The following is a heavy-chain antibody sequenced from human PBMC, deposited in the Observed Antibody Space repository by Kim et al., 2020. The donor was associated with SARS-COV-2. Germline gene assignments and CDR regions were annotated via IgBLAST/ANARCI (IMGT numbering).Heavy chain of an antibody. V-gene: IGHV1-18*01. CDR1: GYTFTSYG. CDR2: ISAYNGNT. CDR3: ARDHVEIAVVVAATDALDM. Sequence: ASVKVSCKASGYTFTSYGISWVRQAPGQGLEWMGWISAYNGNTNYAQKFQGRVTITTDTSTSTAYMELRSLRSDDTAVYYCARDHVEIAVVVAATDALDMWGQGTMVTVSS. J-gene: IGHJ3*02. D-gene: IGHD2-15*01.